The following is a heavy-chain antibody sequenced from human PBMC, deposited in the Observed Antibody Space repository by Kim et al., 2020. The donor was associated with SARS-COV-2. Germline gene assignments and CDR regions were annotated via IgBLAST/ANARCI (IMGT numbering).Heavy chain of an antibody. Sequence: SETLSLTCALKSGSSSVYYWTWIRQSPGSGLEWIGKINQYGDINYNPSLQNRVTISLDTSKNHFSLQLTSVTAADTAVYYCARRQTVRALEYWGQGTRVTVSS. CDR3: ARRQTVRALEY. V-gene: IGHV4-34*01. J-gene: IGHJ4*02. D-gene: IGHD3-3*01. CDR1: SGSSSVYY. CDR2: INQYGDI.